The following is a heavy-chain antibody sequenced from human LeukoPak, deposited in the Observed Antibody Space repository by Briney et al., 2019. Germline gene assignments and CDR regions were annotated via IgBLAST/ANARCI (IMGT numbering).Heavy chain of an antibody. Sequence: GGSLRLSCAASGFTFSSYAMHWVRQAPGKGLEWVAVISYDGSNKYYADSVKGRFTISRDNSENTLYLQMNSLRAEDTAVYYCARDIDYWGQGTLVTVSS. CDR3: ARDIDY. J-gene: IGHJ4*02. CDR2: ISYDGSNK. V-gene: IGHV3-30-3*01. CDR1: GFTFSSYA.